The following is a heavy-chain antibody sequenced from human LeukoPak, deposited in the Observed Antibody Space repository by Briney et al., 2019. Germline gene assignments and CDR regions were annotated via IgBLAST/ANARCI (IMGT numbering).Heavy chain of an antibody. CDR1: GSTFTNYW. CDR3: ARLREIPVFGVVTKSTSYFDY. J-gene: IGHJ4*02. Sequence: GGSLRLSCAASGSTFTNYWMSRVRQAPGKGLELVANIKQDRSEKYYVDSVKGRLTISRDNAKNSLYLQMNSLRAEDTAVYYCARLREIPVFGVVTKSTSYFDYWGQGTLVTVSS. CDR2: IKQDRSEK. V-gene: IGHV3-7*01. D-gene: IGHD3-3*01.